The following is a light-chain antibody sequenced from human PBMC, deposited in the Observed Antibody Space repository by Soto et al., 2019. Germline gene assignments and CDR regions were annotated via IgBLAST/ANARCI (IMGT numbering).Light chain of an antibody. V-gene: IGLV2-11*01. J-gene: IGLJ1*01. CDR1: SSNVGYYNY. CDR3: CSYAGSYTEV. CDR2: NDS. Sequence: QSVLTQPRSVSGSPGQSVTISCTGTSSNVGYYNYVSWYQQHPGKVPKLMIYNDSKRPSGVPDRFSGSKSGNTASLTISGLQAEDEADYYCCSYAGSYTEVFGTGTKLTVL.